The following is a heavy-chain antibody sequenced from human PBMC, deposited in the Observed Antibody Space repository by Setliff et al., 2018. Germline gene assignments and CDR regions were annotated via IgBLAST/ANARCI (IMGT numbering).Heavy chain of an antibody. CDR1: GYTFTSYD. CDR3: ARRFSSGNYNNLGY. D-gene: IGHD3-10*01. V-gene: IGHV1-8*01. J-gene: IGHJ4*02. CDR2: MNPNSGNT. Sequence: ASVKVSCKASGYTFTSYDINWVRQAPGQGLEWMGWMNPNSGNTGFAQNFQGRVTMTRNTSISTAYMELSALRSDDTAVYYCARRFSSGNYNNLGYWGQGAPVTAPQ.